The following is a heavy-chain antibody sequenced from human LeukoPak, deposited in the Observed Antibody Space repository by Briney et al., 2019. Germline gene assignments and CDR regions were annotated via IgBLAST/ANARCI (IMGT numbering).Heavy chain of an antibody. CDR3: ARSDTAMVYDAFDI. CDR1: GFTFSSYA. J-gene: IGHJ3*02. V-gene: IGHV3-30-3*01. D-gene: IGHD5-18*01. CDR2: ISYDGSNK. Sequence: GRSLRLSCAASGFTFSSYAMHWVRQAPGKGLEWVAVISYDGSNKYYADSVKGRFTISRDNSKNTLYLQMNSLRAEDTAVYYCARSDTAMVYDAFDIWGQGTMVTVSS.